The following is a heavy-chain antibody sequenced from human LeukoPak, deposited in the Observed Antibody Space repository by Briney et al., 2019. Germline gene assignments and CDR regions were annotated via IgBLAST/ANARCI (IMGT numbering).Heavy chain of an antibody. D-gene: IGHD4-23*01. CDR3: ARHPGGGGNFEFDY. V-gene: IGHV5-51*01. Sequence: GESLKISCKGSGYSFTNYWIGWVRQMPGKGLEWMGIIYPGDSNTRYGPSFQGQVTISADKSISTAYLQWSSLKTSVPAMYYCARHPGGGGNFEFDYWGQGTLVTVSS. CDR1: GYSFTNYW. CDR2: IYPGDSNT. J-gene: IGHJ4*02.